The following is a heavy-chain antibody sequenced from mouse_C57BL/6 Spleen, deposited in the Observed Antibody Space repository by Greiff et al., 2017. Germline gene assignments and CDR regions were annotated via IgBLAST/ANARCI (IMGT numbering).Heavy chain of an antibody. Sequence: QVQLQQPGTELVKPGASVKLSCKASGYTFTSYWMHWVKQRPGQGLEWIGNINPSNGGTNYNEKFKSKATMTVDKSSSTAYMQLSSLTSEDSAVYYCARSGGHYYGSSLDYWGQGTTLTVSS. CDR2: INPSNGGT. CDR3: ARSGGHYYGSSLDY. CDR1: GYTFTSYW. D-gene: IGHD1-1*01. J-gene: IGHJ2*01. V-gene: IGHV1-53*01.